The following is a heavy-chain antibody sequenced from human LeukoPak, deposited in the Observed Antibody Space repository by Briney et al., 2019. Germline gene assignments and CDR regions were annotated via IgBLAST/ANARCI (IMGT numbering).Heavy chain of an antibody. Sequence: PSDTTPLTCVVSAASISDAYGSWIRQSPGKELKWIVYLHSSGSTDYNPSLKSRVTISVDTSKNQFSLNLRSVTAADTAVYYCVNHATYGDYRWFDPSGQGTLVTVSS. J-gene: IGHJ5*02. CDR2: LHSSGST. CDR1: AASISDAY. D-gene: IGHD4-17*01. CDR3: VNHATYGDYRWFDP. V-gene: IGHV4-59*08.